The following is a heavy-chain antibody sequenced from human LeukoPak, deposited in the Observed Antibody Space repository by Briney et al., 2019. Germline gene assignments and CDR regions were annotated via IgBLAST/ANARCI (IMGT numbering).Heavy chain of an antibody. J-gene: IGHJ5*02. D-gene: IGHD2-2*01. CDR1: GYSFTSYW. CDR3: ARGVVVVPAATARWFDP. CDR2: IYPGDSDT. Sequence: GESLKISCKGSGYSFTSYWIGWVRQMPGKGLEWMGIIYPGDSDTRYSPSFQGQVTISADKSISTAYLQWSSLKDSDTAMYYCARGVVVVPAATARWFDPWGQGTLVTVSS. V-gene: IGHV5-51*01.